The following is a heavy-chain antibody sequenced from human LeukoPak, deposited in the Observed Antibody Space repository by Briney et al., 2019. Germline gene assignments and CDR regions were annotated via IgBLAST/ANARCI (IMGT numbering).Heavy chain of an antibody. Sequence: PSETLSLTCTVSGGSISSYYWSWIRQPPGKGLEWIGYIYYSGSTNYNPSLKSRVTISVDTSKNQFSLKLSSVTAADTGVYYCASLYYYDGSGYYYYFDYWGQGTLVTVSS. CDR1: GGSISSYY. D-gene: IGHD3-22*01. V-gene: IGHV4-59*08. J-gene: IGHJ4*02. CDR3: ASLYYYDGSGYYYYFDY. CDR2: IYYSGST.